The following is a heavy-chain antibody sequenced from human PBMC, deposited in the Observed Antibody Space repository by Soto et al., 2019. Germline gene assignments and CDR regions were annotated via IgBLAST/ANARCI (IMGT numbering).Heavy chain of an antibody. CDR3: ARDYGDYYYYYGMDV. Sequence: KTSETLSLTCTVSGGSISSGGYYWSWIRQHPGKGLEWIGYIYYSGSTYYNPSLKSRVTISVDTSKNQFSLKLSSVTAADTAVYYCARDYGDYYYYYGMDVWGQGTTVTVSS. CDR2: IYYSGST. D-gene: IGHD4-17*01. V-gene: IGHV4-31*03. CDR1: GGSISSGGYY. J-gene: IGHJ6*02.